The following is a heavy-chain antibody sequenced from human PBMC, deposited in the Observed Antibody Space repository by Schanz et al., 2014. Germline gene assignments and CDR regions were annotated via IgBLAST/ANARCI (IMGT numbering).Heavy chain of an antibody. CDR2: IFSRGST. CDR1: GGSISSGGYS. J-gene: IGHJ6*02. CDR3: YGMDV. V-gene: IGHV4-30-4*07. Sequence: QVQLQESGPGLVKPSQTLSLTCAVSGGSISSGGYSWSWIRQPPGKGLEWIGYIFSRGSTYYNPSLKSRVTISIDTSKTQFSLRLPSVTAADTAVYYCYGMDVWGQGTTVTVSS.